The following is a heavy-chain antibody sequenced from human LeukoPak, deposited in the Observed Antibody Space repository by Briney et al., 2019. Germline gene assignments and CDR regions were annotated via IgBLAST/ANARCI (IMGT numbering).Heavy chain of an antibody. D-gene: IGHD6-19*01. CDR3: ARDMYSSGRVPFDY. CDR1: GYTFTSYD. CDR2: ISAKKGNT. Sequence: ASVKVSCKASGYTFTSYDISWVRQAPGQGLEWMGWISAKKGNTDYAQKLQGRVTMTTDTSTSTAYMELRSLRSDDTAVYYCARDMYSSGRVPFDYWGQGTLVTVSS. J-gene: IGHJ4*02. V-gene: IGHV1-18*01.